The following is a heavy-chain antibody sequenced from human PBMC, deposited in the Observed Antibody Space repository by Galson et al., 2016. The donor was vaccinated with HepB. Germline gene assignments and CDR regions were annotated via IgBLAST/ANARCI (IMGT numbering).Heavy chain of an antibody. CDR3: ARSRGDS. V-gene: IGHV4-34*01. CDR2: INHGGNT. D-gene: IGHD5-24*01. CDR1: DGSFSNYY. J-gene: IGHJ4*02. Sequence: LSLTCGVYDGSFSNYYWSWIRQPPGKGLEWIGEINHGGNTNYNPSLKSRVTISIDTCKNQFSLKLSSVTAADTAVYYCARSRGDSWGQGTPVTVSS.